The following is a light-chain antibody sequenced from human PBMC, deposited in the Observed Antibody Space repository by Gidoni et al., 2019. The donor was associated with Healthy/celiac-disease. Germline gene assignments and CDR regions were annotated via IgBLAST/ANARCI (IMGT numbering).Light chain of an antibody. J-gene: IGKJ1*01. CDR2: GAS. CDR1: QSVSSN. V-gene: IGKV3-15*01. Sequence: EIVMKQSPATLSVSPGERATLSCRASQSVSSNLAWYQQKPGQAPRLLIYGASTRATGIPARFSGSGSGTEFTLTISSLQSEDFAVYYCQQYNNWPPWXVXQGTXVEIK. CDR3: QQYNNWPPWX.